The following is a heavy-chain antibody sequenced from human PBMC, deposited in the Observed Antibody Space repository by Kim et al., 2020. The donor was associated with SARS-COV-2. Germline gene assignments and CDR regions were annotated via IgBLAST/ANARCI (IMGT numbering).Heavy chain of an antibody. CDR2: ISSSSGYI. CDR3: ARKQSVVVPAANYGAVDP. CDR1: GFTLSSYS. Sequence: GGSLRLSCAASGFTLSSYSMNWVRQAPGKGLEWVSSISSSSGYIYYADSVKGRFTISRDNAKNSLYLQMNSLRAEDTAVYYCARKQSVVVPAANYGAVDPWGQGTLVTVSS. V-gene: IGHV3-21*01. J-gene: IGHJ5*02. D-gene: IGHD2-2*01.